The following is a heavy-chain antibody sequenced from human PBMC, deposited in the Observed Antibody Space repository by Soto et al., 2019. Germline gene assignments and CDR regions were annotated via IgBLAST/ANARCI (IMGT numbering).Heavy chain of an antibody. CDR3: ARDLVDRVHSSGWQHNYYYYGMDV. CDR1: GFTFSSYG. V-gene: IGHV3-33*01. Sequence: PGGSLRLSCAASGFTFSSYGMHWVRQAPGKGLEWVAVIWYDGSNKYYADSVKGRFTISRDNSKNTLYLQMNSLRAEDTAVYYCARDLVDRVHSSGWQHNYYYYGMDVWGQGTTVTVSS. D-gene: IGHD6-19*01. J-gene: IGHJ6*02. CDR2: IWYDGSNK.